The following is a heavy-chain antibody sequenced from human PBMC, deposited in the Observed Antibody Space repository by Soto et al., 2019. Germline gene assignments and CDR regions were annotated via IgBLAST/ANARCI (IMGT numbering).Heavy chain of an antibody. Sequence: SETLSLTCVVSGGSLSDYFWSWIRQPPGMALEWIGEINHLGSINYNPSLKSPVTMSVDTSKNQFSLTLNSVTAADTATYYCARGGISHWAYFYYMDVWDRGTTVTVSS. CDR1: GGSLSDYF. J-gene: IGHJ6*03. D-gene: IGHD2-21*01. V-gene: IGHV4-34*01. CDR2: INHLGSI. CDR3: ARGGISHWAYFYYMDV.